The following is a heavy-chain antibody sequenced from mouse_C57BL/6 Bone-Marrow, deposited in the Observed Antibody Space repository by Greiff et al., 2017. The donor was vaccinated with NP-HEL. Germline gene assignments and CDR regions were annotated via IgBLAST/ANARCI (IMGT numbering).Heavy chain of an antibody. CDR2: INPSSGYT. Sequence: VQLVESGAELAKPGASVKLSCKASGYTFTSYWMHWVKQRPGQGLEWIGYINPSSGYTKYNQKFKDKATLTADKSSSTAYMQLSSLTYEDSSVYYCARAWIYYDYDDGAWFAYWGQGTLVTVSA. CDR1: GYTFTSYW. CDR3: ARAWIYYDYDDGAWFAY. D-gene: IGHD2-4*01. V-gene: IGHV1-7*01. J-gene: IGHJ3*01.